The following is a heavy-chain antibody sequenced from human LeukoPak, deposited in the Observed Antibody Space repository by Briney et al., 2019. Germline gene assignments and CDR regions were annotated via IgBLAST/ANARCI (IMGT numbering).Heavy chain of an antibody. D-gene: IGHD6-6*01. CDR2: IYHSGST. CDR1: GYSISSGYY. CDR3: ARTEYSSSPYYYYYMDV. J-gene: IGHJ6*03. Sequence: SETLSLTCTVSGYSISSGYYWGWIRQPPGKGLEWIGSIYHSGSTYYNPSLKSRVTISVDTSKNQFSLKLSSVTAADTVVYYCARTEYSSSPYYYYYMDVWGKGTTVTVSS. V-gene: IGHV4-38-2*02.